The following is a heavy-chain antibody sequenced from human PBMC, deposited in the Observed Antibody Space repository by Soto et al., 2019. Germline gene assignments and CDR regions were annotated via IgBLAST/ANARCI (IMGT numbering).Heavy chain of an antibody. J-gene: IGHJ4*02. CDR2: MNPNTGNS. D-gene: IGHD1-1*01. V-gene: IGHV1-8*01. CDR1: GYTFTSYD. CDR3: ARRAETNGWNGFGADKYYFDF. Sequence: GASVKVSCKASGYTFTSYDIYWVRQATVQGLEWMGWMNPNTGNSGYAQKFQGRVTMTSDTSISTAHMELSSLRSEDTAVYYCARRAETNGWNGFGADKYYFDFWGQGTLVTVSS.